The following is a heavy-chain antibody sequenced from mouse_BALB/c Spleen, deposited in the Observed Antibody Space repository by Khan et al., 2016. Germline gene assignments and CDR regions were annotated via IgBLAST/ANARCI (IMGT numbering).Heavy chain of an antibody. CDR1: GYTFTDYN. CDR2: INPNNGGT. Sequence: VQLQQSGPELVKPGASVKIPCKASGYTFTDYNMDWVKQSHGKSLEWIGDINPNNGGTIYNQKFKGKATLTVDKSSSTAYMELRSLTSEDTAVYYCARVYYGYPWYFDVWGAGTTVTVSS. V-gene: IGHV1-18*01. CDR3: ARVYYGYPWYFDV. D-gene: IGHD2-2*01. J-gene: IGHJ1*01.